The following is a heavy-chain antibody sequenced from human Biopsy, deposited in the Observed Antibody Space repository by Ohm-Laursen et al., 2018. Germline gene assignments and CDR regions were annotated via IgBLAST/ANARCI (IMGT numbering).Heavy chain of an antibody. V-gene: IGHV1-2*02. D-gene: IGHD2-15*01. Sequence: GASVKVSCNPSGYTFSLYHIHWVRQAPGQGLEWMGWIDPDGGRTSFGQNFQGGVTMTSDTSTGTAYLELTRLRSDDTAVYYCARDPYCSGGNCYSPLDHWGQGTLVTVSA. CDR2: IDPDGGRT. J-gene: IGHJ4*02. CDR3: ARDPYCSGGNCYSPLDH. CDR1: GYTFSLYH.